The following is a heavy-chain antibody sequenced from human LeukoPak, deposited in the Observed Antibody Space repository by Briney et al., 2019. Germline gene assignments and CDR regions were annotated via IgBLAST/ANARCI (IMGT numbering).Heavy chain of an antibody. CDR2: IIPIFGAA. Sequence: SVKVSCKASGGTFSSYAISWVRQAPGQGLEWMGGIIPIFGAANYAQKFQGRVTITADESTSTAYMELSSLRSEDTAVYYCARGRRITIFGVVHVAFDIWGQGTMVTVSS. V-gene: IGHV1-69*01. D-gene: IGHD3-3*01. CDR3: ARGRRITIFGVVHVAFDI. J-gene: IGHJ3*02. CDR1: GGTFSSYA.